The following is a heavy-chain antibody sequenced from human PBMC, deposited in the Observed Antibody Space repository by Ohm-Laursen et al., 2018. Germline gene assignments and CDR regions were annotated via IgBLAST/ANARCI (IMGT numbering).Heavy chain of an antibody. Sequence: SETLSLTCTVSGDSINNYYWSWIRQPAGKGLEWIGYIYYSGITNYNPSLKSRITMSVDTSKNQFSLRLSSVTAADTAVYYCARGGAFLDYWGQGALVTVS. D-gene: IGHD1-26*01. J-gene: IGHJ4*02. V-gene: IGHV4-59*01. CDR3: ARGGAFLDY. CDR1: GDSINNYY. CDR2: IYYSGIT.